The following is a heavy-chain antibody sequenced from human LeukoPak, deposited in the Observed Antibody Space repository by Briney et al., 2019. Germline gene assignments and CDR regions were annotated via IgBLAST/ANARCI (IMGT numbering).Heavy chain of an antibody. V-gene: IGHV3-33*06. CDR2: IWYDGSNK. Sequence: GGSLRLSCAASGFTFSSYGMHWVRHAPGKGLEWVAVIWYDGSNKYYADSVKGRFTISRDNSKNTLYLQMNSLRAEDTAVYYCAKDQGGGSLDYWGQGTLVTVSS. J-gene: IGHJ4*02. CDR3: AKDQGGGSLDY. D-gene: IGHD1-26*01. CDR1: GFTFSSYG.